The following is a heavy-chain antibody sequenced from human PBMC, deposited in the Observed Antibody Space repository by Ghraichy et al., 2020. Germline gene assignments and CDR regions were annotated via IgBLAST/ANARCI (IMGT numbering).Heavy chain of an antibody. CDR3: AKSTASYLYFDY. CDR1: GFISNNYV. D-gene: IGHD1-1*01. V-gene: IGHV3-23*01. CDR2: ISAGGST. Sequence: LSLTCAASGFISNNYVMNWVRQAPGKGLEWVALISAGGSTYYADSVKGRFTISRDNSKNTLFLQMSSLRAEDTAVYYCAKSTASYLYFDYWGQGTLVTVSS. J-gene: IGHJ4*02.